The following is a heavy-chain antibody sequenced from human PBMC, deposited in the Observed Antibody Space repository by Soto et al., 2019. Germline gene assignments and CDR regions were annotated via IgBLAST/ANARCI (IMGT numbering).Heavy chain of an antibody. CDR1: GYTFTSYY. D-gene: IGHD4-4*01. V-gene: IGHV1-46*01. J-gene: IGHJ4*02. Sequence: QVQLVQSGAEVKKPGASVKVSCKASGYTFTSYYMHWVRQAPGQGLEWMGIINPSGGSTSYAQKFQVSVTMTRDTSTSTVYMELRSLRSEDTAVYYCARDIGRDGYSAFDYWGQGTLVTVSS. CDR2: INPSGGST. CDR3: ARDIGRDGYSAFDY.